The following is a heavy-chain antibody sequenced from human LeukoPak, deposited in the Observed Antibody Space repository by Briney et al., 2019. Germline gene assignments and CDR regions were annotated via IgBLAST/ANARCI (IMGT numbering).Heavy chain of an antibody. D-gene: IGHD3-3*01. V-gene: IGHV4-34*01. CDR3: ARECTRDFWSGYSNRLYYMDV. CDR2: INHSGST. Sequence: SETLSLTCAVYGGSFSGYYWSWIRQPPGKGLEWIGEINHSGSTNYNPSLKSRVTISVDTSKNQFSLKLSSVTAADTAVYYCARECTRDFWSGYSNRLYYMDVWGKGTTVTVSS. CDR1: GGSFSGYY. J-gene: IGHJ6*03.